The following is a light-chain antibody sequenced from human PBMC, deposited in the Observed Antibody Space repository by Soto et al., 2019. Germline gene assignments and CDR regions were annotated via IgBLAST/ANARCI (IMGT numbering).Light chain of an antibody. CDR3: QQYNNYLWT. CDR2: DAS. J-gene: IGKJ1*01. V-gene: IGKV1-5*01. CDR1: HTISSW. Sequence: DILMTQSPSTLSASVGDRVTVTCRASHTISSWLAWYQQEPGRAPKLLIYDASNLESGVPSRFSGSGSGTEFTLTISSLQPDDFATYYCQQYNNYLWTFGQGTKVDIK.